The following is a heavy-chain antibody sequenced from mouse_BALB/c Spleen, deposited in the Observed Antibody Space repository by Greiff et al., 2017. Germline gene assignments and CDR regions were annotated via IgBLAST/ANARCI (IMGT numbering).Heavy chain of an antibody. D-gene: IGHD1-1*01. J-gene: IGHJ4*01. Sequence: DVKLVESGGGLVQPGGSLKLSCAASGFTFSSYTMSWVRQTPEKRLEWVAYISNGGGSTYYPDTVKGRFTISRDNAKNTLYLQMSSLKSEDTAMYYCARPITTVVDAMDYWGQGTSVTVSS. CDR1: GFTFSSYT. CDR3: ARPITTVVDAMDY. V-gene: IGHV5-12-2*01. CDR2: ISNGGGST.